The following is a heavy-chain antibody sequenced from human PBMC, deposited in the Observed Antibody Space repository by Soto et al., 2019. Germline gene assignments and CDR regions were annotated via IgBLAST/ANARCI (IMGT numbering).Heavy chain of an antibody. Sequence: ASVKVSCKASGYTFTGYYMHCVRQAPGQGLEWMGWINPNSGGTNYAQKFQGWVTMTRDTSISTAYMELSRLRSDDTAVYYCARTDQNDAFDIWGQGTMVTVSS. V-gene: IGHV1-2*04. CDR3: ARTDQNDAFDI. CDR1: GYTFTGYY. J-gene: IGHJ3*02. D-gene: IGHD2-2*01. CDR2: INPNSGGT.